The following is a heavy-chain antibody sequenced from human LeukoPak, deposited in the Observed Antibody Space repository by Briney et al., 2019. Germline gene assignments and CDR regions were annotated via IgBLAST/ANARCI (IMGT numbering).Heavy chain of an antibody. Sequence: PGGSLRLSCAASGFTFSSYWMHWVRQAPGKGLVWVSRINSDGSSTSYADSVKGRFTISRDNAKNTLYLQMNSLRAEDTAVHYCARGGGSGYYFDYWGQGTLVTVSS. CDR1: GFTFSSYW. CDR2: INSDGSST. CDR3: ARGGGSGYYFDY. J-gene: IGHJ4*02. D-gene: IGHD2-15*01. V-gene: IGHV3-74*01.